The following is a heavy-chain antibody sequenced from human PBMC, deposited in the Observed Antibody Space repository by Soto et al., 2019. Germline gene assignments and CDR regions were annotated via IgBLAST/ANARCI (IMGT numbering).Heavy chain of an antibody. CDR3: AREGWFGESEGFDY. CDR2: IKQDGSEK. V-gene: IGHV3-7*01. Sequence: EVQLVESGGGLGQPGGSLRLSCAASGFTFSSYWMSWVRQAPGKGLEWVANIKQDGSEKYYVDSVKGRFTIPRDNAKNSLYLQMNSLGAEDTAVYYCAREGWFGESEGFDYWGQGTLVTVSS. D-gene: IGHD3-10*01. J-gene: IGHJ4*02. CDR1: GFTFSSYW.